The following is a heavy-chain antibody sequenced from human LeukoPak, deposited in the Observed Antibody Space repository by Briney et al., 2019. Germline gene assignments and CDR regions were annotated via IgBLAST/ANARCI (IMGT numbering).Heavy chain of an antibody. CDR2: ISFHNGNT. CDR1: GYTFTNYG. J-gene: IGHJ4*02. D-gene: IGHD3-16*01. Sequence: ASVKVSCKASGYTFTNYGITWVRQAPGQGLEWVGWISFHNGNTNYPQKLQGRVIMTTDRSTNTAYMELRSLGSDDTAVYYCARADVSGSYFHLDYWGQGTLVTVS. CDR3: ARADVSGSYFHLDY. V-gene: IGHV1-18*01.